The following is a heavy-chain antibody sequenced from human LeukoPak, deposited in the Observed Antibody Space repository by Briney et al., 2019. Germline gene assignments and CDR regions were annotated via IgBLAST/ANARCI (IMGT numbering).Heavy chain of an antibody. CDR3: ARVFGYYCDSSGYPTPYFDY. CDR1: GGSFSGYY. Sequence: SETLSLTCAVYGGSFSGYYWSWIRQPPGKGLEWIGEINHSGSTNYNPSLKSRVTISVDTSKNQFSLKLSSVTAADTAVYYCARVFGYYCDSSGYPTPYFDYWGQGTLVTVSS. CDR2: INHSGST. D-gene: IGHD3-22*01. J-gene: IGHJ4*02. V-gene: IGHV4-34*01.